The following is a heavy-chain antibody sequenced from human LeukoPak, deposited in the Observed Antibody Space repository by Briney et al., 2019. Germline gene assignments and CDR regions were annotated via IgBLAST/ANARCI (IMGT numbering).Heavy chain of an antibody. Sequence: SETLSLTCTVSGASLSSGSDYWTWIRQPPGEGLEWIGQIYSSGSTNYSPSLTSRVTISADTSKNQYFLKINSVTAADTAVYYCARASGSVIYYNSCDSWGQGILVAVSS. V-gene: IGHV4-61*01. CDR3: ARASGSVIYYNSCDS. CDR1: GASLSSGSDY. J-gene: IGHJ5*01. D-gene: IGHD3-10*01. CDR2: IYSSGST.